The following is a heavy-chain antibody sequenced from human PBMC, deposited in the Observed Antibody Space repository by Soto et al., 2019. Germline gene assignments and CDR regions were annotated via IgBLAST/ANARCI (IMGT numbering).Heavy chain of an antibody. D-gene: IGHD3-9*01. CDR2: IYYSGST. CDR1: GGSISSYY. V-gene: IGHV4-59*01. J-gene: IGHJ3*02. Sequence: QVQLQESGPGLVKPSETLSLTCTVSGGSISSYYWSWIRQPPGKGLEWIGYIYYSGSTNYNPSLKSRVTISVDTSKNQFSLKLSSVTAADTAVYYCARAERYFDWYNNAFDIWGQGTMVTVSS. CDR3: ARAERYFDWYNNAFDI.